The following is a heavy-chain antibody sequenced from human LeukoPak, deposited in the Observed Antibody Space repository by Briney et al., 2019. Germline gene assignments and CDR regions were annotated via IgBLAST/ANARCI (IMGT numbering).Heavy chain of an antibody. CDR2: IYPGDSDT. D-gene: IGHD3-22*01. Sequence: GASLQISCKGSGYSFTSYWIGWVRQMPGKGLEWMGIIYPGDSDTRYSPSFRGQVTISADKSISTAYLQWSSLKASDTAMYYCARSSSGYREYYFDYWGQGTLVTVSS. CDR1: GYSFTSYW. J-gene: IGHJ4*02. V-gene: IGHV5-51*01. CDR3: ARSSSGYREYYFDY.